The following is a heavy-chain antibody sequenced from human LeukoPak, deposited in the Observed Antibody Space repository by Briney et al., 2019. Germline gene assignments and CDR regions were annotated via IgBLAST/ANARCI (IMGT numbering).Heavy chain of an antibody. CDR3: ARGSIVGAAH. Sequence: GASLQISCKGSGYRFTSYWIGRARQRPGKNQEGMGIIYPGDSDTRYSPSFQGQVTISADKSISTAYLQWSSLKASDTAMYYCARGSIVGAAHWGQGTLVTVSS. V-gene: IGHV5-51*01. J-gene: IGHJ4*02. CDR1: GYRFTSYW. CDR2: IYPGDSDT. D-gene: IGHD1-26*01.